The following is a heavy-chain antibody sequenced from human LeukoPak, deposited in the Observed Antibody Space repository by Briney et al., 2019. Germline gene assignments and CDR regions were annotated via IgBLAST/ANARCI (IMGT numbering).Heavy chain of an antibody. CDR2: INTDGSST. Sequence: GGSLRLSCAASGFTFTNYWMHWVRQAPGKGLVWASHINTDGSSTNYADSVKGRFTISRDNAKNTLYLQMNSLRAEDTAVYYCARDPGAHFDYWGQGTLVTVSS. CDR1: GFTFTNYW. V-gene: IGHV3-74*01. D-gene: IGHD4/OR15-4a*01. CDR3: ARDPGAHFDY. J-gene: IGHJ4*02.